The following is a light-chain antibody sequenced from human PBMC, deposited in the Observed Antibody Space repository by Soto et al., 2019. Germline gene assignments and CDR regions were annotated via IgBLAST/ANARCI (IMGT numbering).Light chain of an antibody. V-gene: IGKV3-15*01. CDR1: QNIYSN. CDR2: RAS. J-gene: IGKJ1*01. CDR3: QQYNSWPET. Sequence: IVMTQSPAPLSVSPGERATFSCRASQNIYSNIAWYQQRPGQAPRLLIYRASTRATGVPARFSGSGSGTEFTLTISSLQSEDVAVYYCQQYNSWPETFGQGTKVDI.